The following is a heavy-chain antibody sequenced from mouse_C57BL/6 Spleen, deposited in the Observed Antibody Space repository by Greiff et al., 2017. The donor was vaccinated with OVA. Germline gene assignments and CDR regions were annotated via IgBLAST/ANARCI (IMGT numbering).Heavy chain of an antibody. J-gene: IGHJ2*01. CDR2: IDPSDSYT. D-gene: IGHD1-1*01. CDR3: ALITTVVARGYFDY. V-gene: IGHV1-69*01. Sequence: VKLQQPGAELVMPGASVKLSCKASGYTFTSYWMHWVKQRPGQGLEWIGEIDPSDSYTNYNQKFKGKSTLTVDKSSSTAYMQLSSLTSEDSAVYYCALITTVVARGYFDYWGQGTTLTVSS. CDR1: GYTFTSYW.